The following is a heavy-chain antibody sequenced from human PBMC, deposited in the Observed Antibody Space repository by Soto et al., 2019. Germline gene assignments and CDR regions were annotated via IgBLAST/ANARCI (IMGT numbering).Heavy chain of an antibody. Sequence: SETLSLTCTVSGGSISGYYWSWIRQPPGKGLEWIGYMYNTGSTVYNPSSKSRVTISVDTSKNQFSLKLNSVTAADTAVYYCARDLWGYCGTDCYPMDVWGQGTTVTVSS. CDR1: GGSISGYY. J-gene: IGHJ6*02. D-gene: IGHD2-21*02. CDR3: ARDLWGYCGTDCYPMDV. CDR2: MYNTGST. V-gene: IGHV4-59*01.